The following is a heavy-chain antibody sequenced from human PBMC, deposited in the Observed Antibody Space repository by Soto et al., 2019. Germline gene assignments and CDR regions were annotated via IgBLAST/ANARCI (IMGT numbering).Heavy chain of an antibody. CDR1: GGSFSGYY. CDR3: ARGLLMVTANSAYYYYGMDV. J-gene: IGHJ6*02. CDR2: INHSGST. D-gene: IGHD2-21*02. V-gene: IGHV4-34*01. Sequence: SETLSLTCAVYGGSFSGYYWSWIRQPPGKGLEWIGEINHSGSTNYNPSLKSRVTISVDTSKNQFSLKLSSVTAADTAVYYCARGLLMVTANSAYYYYGMDVWGQGTTVTVSS.